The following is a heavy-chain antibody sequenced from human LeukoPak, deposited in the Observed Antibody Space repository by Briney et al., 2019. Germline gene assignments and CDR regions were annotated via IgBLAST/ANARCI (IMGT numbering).Heavy chain of an antibody. Sequence: SVKVSCKASGGTFSSYAISWVRQAPGQGLEWMGGIIPIFGTANYAQKFQGRVTITTDESTSTAYMELSSLRSEDTAVYYCSTGETGTTLGVDYWGQGALVTVSS. CDR2: IIPIFGTA. CDR1: GGTFSSYA. D-gene: IGHD1-7*01. V-gene: IGHV1-69*05. J-gene: IGHJ4*02. CDR3: STGETGTTLGVDY.